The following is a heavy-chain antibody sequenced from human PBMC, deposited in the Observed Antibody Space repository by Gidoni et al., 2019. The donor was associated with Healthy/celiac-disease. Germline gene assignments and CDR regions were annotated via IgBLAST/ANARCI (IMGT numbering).Heavy chain of an antibody. Sequence: EVQLVESGGGLVQPGGSLRLSCAASGFTFSSYAMSWVRQAPGKGLEWVSAISGSGGSTYYADSVKGRFTISRDNSKNTLYLQMNSLRAEDTAVYYCAREYSSGWYPIKGGFDYWGQGTLVTVSS. CDR2: ISGSGGST. CDR3: AREYSSGWYPIKGGFDY. D-gene: IGHD6-19*01. J-gene: IGHJ4*02. CDR1: GFTFSSYA. V-gene: IGHV3-23*04.